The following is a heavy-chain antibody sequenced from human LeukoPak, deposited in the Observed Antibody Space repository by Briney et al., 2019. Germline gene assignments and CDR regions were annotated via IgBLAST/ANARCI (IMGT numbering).Heavy chain of an antibody. V-gene: IGHV3-30*18. CDR2: ISYDGSNK. J-gene: IGHJ4*02. CDR1: GFTFSSYG. Sequence: PGGSLRLSCAASGFTFSSYGMHWVRQAPGKGLEWVAVISYDGSNKYYADSVKGRFTISRDNSKNTLYLQMNSLRAEDTAVYYCAKDTYHYDSSGTNGDYWGQGTLVTVSS. CDR3: AKDTYHYDSSGTNGDY. D-gene: IGHD3-22*01.